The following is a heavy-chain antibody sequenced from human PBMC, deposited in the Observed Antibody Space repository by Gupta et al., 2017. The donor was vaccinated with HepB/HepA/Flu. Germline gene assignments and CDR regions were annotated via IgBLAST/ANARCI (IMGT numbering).Heavy chain of an antibody. D-gene: IGHD3-22*01. CDR1: GGPISSYY. CDR3: ARDYYDSSGYYSNYYMDV. CDR2: IYYSGST. J-gene: IGHJ6*03. V-gene: IGHV4-59*01. Sequence: QVQLQESGPGLVKPSETLSLTCTVSGGPISSYYWSWIRQTPGKGLEWIGYIYYSGSTNYNPSLKSRVTISVDTSKNQFSLKLSSVTAADTAVYYCARDYYDSSGYYSNYYMDVWGKGTTVTVSS.